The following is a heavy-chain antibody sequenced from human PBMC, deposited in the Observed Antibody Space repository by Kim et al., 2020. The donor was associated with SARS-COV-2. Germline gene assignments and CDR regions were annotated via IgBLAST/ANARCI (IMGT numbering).Heavy chain of an antibody. D-gene: IGHD1-20*01. CDR3: ARARYIRYGMDV. Sequence: YYADSVKGRFTISRDNAKNSLYLQMNSLRDEDTAVYYCARARYIRYGMDVWGQGTTVTVSS. V-gene: IGHV3-48*02. J-gene: IGHJ6*02.